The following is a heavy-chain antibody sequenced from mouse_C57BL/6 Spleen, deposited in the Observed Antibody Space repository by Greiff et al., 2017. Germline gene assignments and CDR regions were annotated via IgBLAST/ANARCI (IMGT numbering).Heavy chain of an antibody. V-gene: IGHV1-62-2*01. J-gene: IGHJ4*01. CDR1: GYTFTEYT. CDR2: FYPGSGSI. Sequence: QVQLKESGAELVKPGASVKLSCKASGYTFTEYTIHWVKQRSGQGLEWIGWFYPGSGSIKYNEKFKDKATLTADKSSSTVYMELSRLTSEDSAVYFCAGHEDGNCREGYAMDYWGQGTSVTVAS. CDR3: AGHEDGNCREGYAMDY. D-gene: IGHD2-1*01.